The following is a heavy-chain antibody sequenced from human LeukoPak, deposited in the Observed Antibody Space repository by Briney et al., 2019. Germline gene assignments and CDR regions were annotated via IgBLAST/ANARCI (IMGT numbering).Heavy chain of an antibody. CDR2: ISYSGGST. CDR3: AEGSGKQQLNGLDV. D-gene: IGHD6-13*01. CDR1: GFTFSSYA. J-gene: IGHJ6*02. Sequence: GGSLRLSCAASGFTFSSYAMSWVRQAPGKGLEWVSAISYSGGSTYYADSVKGRFTISRDNSKNTLYLQMNSLRAEDTAVYYCAEGSGKQQLNGLDVWGQGTTVTVSS. V-gene: IGHV3-23*01.